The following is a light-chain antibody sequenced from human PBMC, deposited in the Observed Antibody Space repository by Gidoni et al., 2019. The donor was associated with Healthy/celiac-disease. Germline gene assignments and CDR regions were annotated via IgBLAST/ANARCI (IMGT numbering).Light chain of an antibody. V-gene: IGKV3-11*01. CDR1: QSVSSY. CDR3: PQRSNWPPLT. J-gene: IGKJ4*01. CDR2: DAT. Sequence: IVWPQPPATHSLSPGERATLSCRASQSVSSYLAWYQQKPGQAPRLLIYDATNRATGIPARFSGSGSGTDFTLTLSSLEPEDFEVYYCPQRSNWPPLTFGGGTKVEIK.